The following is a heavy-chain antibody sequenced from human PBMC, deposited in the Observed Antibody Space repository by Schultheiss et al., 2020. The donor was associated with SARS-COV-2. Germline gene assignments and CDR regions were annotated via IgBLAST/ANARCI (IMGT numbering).Heavy chain of an antibody. CDR2: ISVYNVQT. J-gene: IGHJ5*02. CDR1: GYFFSDHE. D-gene: IGHD1-1*01. Sequence: ASVKVSCKTSGYFFSDHEIIWVRQAPGQGLEWMGRISVYNVQTTYGRKFQGRITLTTDTPTRTVYMELRGLTSDDTATYYCARDLYNWNDGTGTPNWFDPWGQGTQVTVSS. CDR3: ARDLYNWNDGTGTPNWFDP. V-gene: IGHV1-18*01.